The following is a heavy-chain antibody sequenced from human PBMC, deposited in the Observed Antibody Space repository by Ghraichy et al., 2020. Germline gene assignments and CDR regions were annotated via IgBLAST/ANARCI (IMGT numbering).Heavy chain of an antibody. Sequence: GGSLRLSCAASGFTFSSYAMSWVRQAPGKGLEWVSAISGSGGSTYYADSVKGRFTISRDNSKNTLYLQMNSLRAEDTAVYYCAKDGRGNYRDYYYYGMDVWGQGTTVTVSS. J-gene: IGHJ6*02. V-gene: IGHV3-23*01. D-gene: IGHD1-7*01. CDR3: AKDGRGNYRDYYYYGMDV. CDR1: GFTFSSYA. CDR2: ISGSGGST.